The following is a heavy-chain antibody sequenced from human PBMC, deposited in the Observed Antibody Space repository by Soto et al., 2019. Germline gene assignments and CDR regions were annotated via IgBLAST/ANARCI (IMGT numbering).Heavy chain of an antibody. CDR3: ARDPSEGRVGNWFES. J-gene: IGHJ5*01. D-gene: IGHD2-2*01. CDR1: GFTFSRYG. V-gene: IGHV3-21*01. CDR2: ISSSTSYV. Sequence: EVQLVESGGSLVKPGGSLRLSCAASGFTFSRYGMNWVRQAPGKGLEWVSSISSSTSYVYYADSVKGRFSVSRDNAKKILYLEMYALRTEDTAVYYCARDPSEGRVGNWFESWGQGTLVTVSS.